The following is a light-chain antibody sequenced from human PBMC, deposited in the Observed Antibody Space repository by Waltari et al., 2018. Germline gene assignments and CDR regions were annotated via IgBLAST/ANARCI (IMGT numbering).Light chain of an antibody. Sequence: QAGLTQPPSASKGLGQTATLPCTGNSNNVGNHVAPCRHQHQGHPPKLLSYRNNNRPAGISERFSASRSGNTASMNITGLQPEDEADYYCSAWDSSLSAWVFGGGTKLTVL. V-gene: IGLV10-54*04. CDR3: SAWDSSLSAWV. J-gene: IGLJ3*02. CDR2: RNN. CDR1: SNNVGNHV.